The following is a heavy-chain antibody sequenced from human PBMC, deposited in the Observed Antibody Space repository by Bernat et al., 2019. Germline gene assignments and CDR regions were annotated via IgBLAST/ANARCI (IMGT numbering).Heavy chain of an antibody. V-gene: IGHV4-31*03. CDR3: ARDLVGYYYGSGSYGGNWFDA. CDR2: IYYSGST. J-gene: IGHJ5*02. D-gene: IGHD3-10*01. Sequence: QVQLQESGPGLVKPSQTLSLTCTVSGGSISSGGYYWSWIRQHPGKGLEWIGYIYYSGSTYYNPSLKSRVTISVDTSKNQFSLKLSSVTAADSAVYYCARDLVGYYYGSGSYGGNWFDAWGQGTLVTVSS. CDR1: GGSISSGGYY.